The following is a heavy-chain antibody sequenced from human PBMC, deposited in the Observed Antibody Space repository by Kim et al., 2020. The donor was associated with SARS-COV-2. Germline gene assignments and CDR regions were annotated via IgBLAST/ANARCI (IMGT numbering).Heavy chain of an antibody. CDR3: ARGVHKGMDV. D-gene: IGHD3-10*01. V-gene: IGHV1-8*01. CDR2: NT. J-gene: IGHJ6*02. Sequence: NTGYAQKFQGRVTMTRNTSLSTAYMELSSPRSEDTAVYYCARGVHKGMDVWGQGTTVTVSS.